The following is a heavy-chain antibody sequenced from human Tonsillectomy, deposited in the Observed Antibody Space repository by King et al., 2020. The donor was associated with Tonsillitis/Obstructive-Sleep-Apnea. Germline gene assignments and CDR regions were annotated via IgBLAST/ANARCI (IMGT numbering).Heavy chain of an antibody. V-gene: IGHV1-69*01. CDR1: GGTFSSYT. D-gene: IGHD2-2*01. CDR3: ARGRRFCSGNSCYRDFDY. J-gene: IGHJ4*02. Sequence: VQLVQSGAEVKKPGSSVKVSCKASGGTFSSYTINWVRQAPGQGLEWMGGIIPIFGTANYAQKLQGRVTITADESTSTAYMELSSLGSEDTAVYYCARGRRFCSGNSCYRDFDYWGQGTLVTVSS. CDR2: IIPIFGTA.